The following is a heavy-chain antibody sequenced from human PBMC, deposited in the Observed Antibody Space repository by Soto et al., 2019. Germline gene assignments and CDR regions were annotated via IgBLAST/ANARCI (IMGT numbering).Heavy chain of an antibody. CDR3: AKGGGSHYYYYGMDV. CDR1: GFTFSSYG. J-gene: IGHJ6*02. CDR2: ISYDGSNK. Sequence: QVQLVESGGGVVQPGRSLRLSCAASGFTFSSYGMHWVRQAPGKGLEWVAVISYDGSNKYYADSVNGRFTISRDDSKNTLYLQMNSLRAEDTAVYYCAKGGGSHYYYYGMDVWGQGTTVTVSS. V-gene: IGHV3-30*18. D-gene: IGHD1-26*01.